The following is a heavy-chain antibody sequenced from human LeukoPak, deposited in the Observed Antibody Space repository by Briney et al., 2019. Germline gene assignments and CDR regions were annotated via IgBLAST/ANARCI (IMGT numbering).Heavy chain of an antibody. Sequence: GGPLRLSCAASGFTFSSYGMSWVRQAPGKGLEWVANIKQDGSEKYSVHSVTGRFTISRDHAKHPLYLEMHRLRGQDTAVYYCARDPQPSYHSNHYFDYWAKGTLVTVSS. V-gene: IGHV3-7*01. CDR1: GFTFSSYG. J-gene: IGHJ4*02. CDR3: ARDPQPSYHSNHYFDY. D-gene: IGHD4-11*01. CDR2: IKQDGSEK.